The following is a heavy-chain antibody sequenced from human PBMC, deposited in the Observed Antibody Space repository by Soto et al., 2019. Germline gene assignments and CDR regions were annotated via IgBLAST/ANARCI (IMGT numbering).Heavy chain of an antibody. CDR3: ARFQDCSSTSCYMENYYYYYGMDV. V-gene: IGHV5-51*01. J-gene: IGHJ6*02. Sequence: LKISCKGSGYSFTSYWIGWVRQMPGKGLEWMGIIYPGDSDTRYSPSFQGQVTISADKSISTAYLQWSSLKASDTAMYYCARFQDCSSTSCYMENYYYYYGMDVWGQGTTVTVS. CDR2: IYPGDSDT. CDR1: GYSFTSYW. D-gene: IGHD2-2*02.